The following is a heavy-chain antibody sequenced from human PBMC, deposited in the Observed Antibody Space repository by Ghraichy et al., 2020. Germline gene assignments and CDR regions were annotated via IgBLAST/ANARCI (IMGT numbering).Heavy chain of an antibody. CDR1: GFTFSSYG. CDR2: IWYDGSNK. CDR3: ARVSSSWLRYYYYGMDV. V-gene: IGHV3-33*01. Sequence: GGSLRLSCAASGFTFSSYGMHWVRQAPGKGLEWVAVIWYDGSNKYYADSVKGRFTISRDNSKNTLYLQMNSLRAEDTAVYYCARVSSSWLRYYYYGMDVWGQGTTVTVSS. D-gene: IGHD6-13*01. J-gene: IGHJ6*02.